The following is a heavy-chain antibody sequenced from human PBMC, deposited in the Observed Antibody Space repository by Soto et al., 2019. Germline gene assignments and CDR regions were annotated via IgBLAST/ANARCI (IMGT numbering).Heavy chain of an antibody. CDR3: ANSKSLFDY. Sequence: XGSRRLSCAASGFTLSDYYMSWIRQAPGKGLDWVSYISSSGSTIYYADSVKGRFTISRDNAKNSLYLQMNSLRAEDTAVYYCANSKSLFDYWGQGTLVTVSS. CDR2: ISSSGSTI. V-gene: IGHV3-11*01. J-gene: IGHJ4*02. D-gene: IGHD2-15*01. CDR1: GFTLSDYY.